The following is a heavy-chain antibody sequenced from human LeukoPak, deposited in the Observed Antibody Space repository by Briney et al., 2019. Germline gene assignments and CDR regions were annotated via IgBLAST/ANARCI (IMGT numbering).Heavy chain of an antibody. Sequence: SETLSLTCTVSGGSISSYYWSWIRQPAGKGLEWIRRIYTCGSTNYNPSLKSRVTMSVDTSKNQFSLKLSSVTAADTAVYYCARSPLGANYYYYYMDVWGKGTTVTASS. V-gene: IGHV4-4*07. CDR2: IYTCGST. J-gene: IGHJ6*03. D-gene: IGHD4/OR15-4a*01. CDR3: ARSPLGANYYYYYMDV. CDR1: GGSISSYY.